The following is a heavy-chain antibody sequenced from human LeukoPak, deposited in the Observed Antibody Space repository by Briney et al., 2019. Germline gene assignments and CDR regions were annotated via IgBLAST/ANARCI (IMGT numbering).Heavy chain of an antibody. CDR3: ARRLYSGDSMTAFDY. V-gene: IGHV5-51*03. CDR1: GFTFTTHW. D-gene: IGHD1-26*01. Sequence: GNSLKISCKGSGFTFTTHWIAWVRQLPGKGLEWMGSIYPTDSDTRYSPSFQGQVTISADKSITTAYLRWSSLRASDTAMYYCARRLYSGDSMTAFDYWGQGTLVTVSS. CDR2: IYPTDSDT. J-gene: IGHJ4*02.